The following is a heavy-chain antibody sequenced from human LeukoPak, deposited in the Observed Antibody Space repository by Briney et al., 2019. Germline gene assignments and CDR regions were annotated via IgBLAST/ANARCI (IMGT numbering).Heavy chain of an antibody. CDR1: GFTFSNAW. CDR3: TTPVTGEGGWFDP. Sequence: GGSLRLSCAASGFTFSNAWMSWVRQAPGKGLEWVGRIKNKADGGTADYAAPVKGRFTISRDDSKNTLYLQMNSLKTEDTAVYYCTTPVTGEGGWFDPWGQGTLVTVSS. D-gene: IGHD6-19*01. J-gene: IGHJ5*02. V-gene: IGHV3-15*01. CDR2: IKNKADGGTA.